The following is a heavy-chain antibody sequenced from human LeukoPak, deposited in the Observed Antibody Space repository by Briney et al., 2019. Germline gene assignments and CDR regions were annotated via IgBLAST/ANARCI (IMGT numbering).Heavy chain of an antibody. J-gene: IGHJ4*02. CDR1: GGSISSSSYY. CDR3: ANVGLGYCSGGSCYSLVFDY. Sequence: SETLSLTCTVSGGSISSSSYYWGWIRQPPGKGLEWIGSIYYSGSTYYNPSLKSRVTISVDTSKNQFSLKLSSVTAADTAVYYCANVGLGYCSGGSCYSLVFDYWGQGTLVTVSS. D-gene: IGHD2-15*01. V-gene: IGHV4-39*01. CDR2: IYYSGST.